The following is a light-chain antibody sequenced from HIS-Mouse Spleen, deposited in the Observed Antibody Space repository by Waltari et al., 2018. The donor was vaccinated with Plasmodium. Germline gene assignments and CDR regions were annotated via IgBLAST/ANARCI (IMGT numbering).Light chain of an antibody. Sequence: SSELTQDPAVSVALGQTVRITCQGDSLRSYYASWYQQKPGQAPVLVIYGKNNRPSGIPDPCSGSSSGNTASLTITGAQAEDEADYYCNSRDSSGNHWVFGGGTKLTVL. CDR3: NSRDSSGNHWV. CDR1: SLRSYY. V-gene: IGLV3-19*01. CDR2: GKN. J-gene: IGLJ3*02.